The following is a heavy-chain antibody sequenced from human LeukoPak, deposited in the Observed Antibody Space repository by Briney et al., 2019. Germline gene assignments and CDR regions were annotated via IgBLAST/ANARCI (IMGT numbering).Heavy chain of an antibody. Sequence: ASVKVSCKASGYTFTGYYMHWVRQAPGQGLEWVGGIDPEDGDTVYARNFRGRFTVTEDTSTDTSYIELSSLTADDTAVYYCATARYDDNDYYYYYMDVWGDGTSVTVSS. D-gene: IGHD3-9*01. V-gene: IGHV1-24*01. J-gene: IGHJ6*03. CDR2: IDPEDGDT. CDR3: ATARYDDNDYYYYYMDV. CDR1: GYTFTGYY.